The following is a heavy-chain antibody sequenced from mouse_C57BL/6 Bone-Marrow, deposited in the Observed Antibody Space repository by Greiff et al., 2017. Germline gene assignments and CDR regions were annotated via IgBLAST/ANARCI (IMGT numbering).Heavy chain of an antibody. D-gene: IGHD2-4*01. CDR1: GYTFTSYW. V-gene: IGHV1-64*01. Sequence: VQLQQPGAELVKPGASVKLSCKASGYTFTSYWMHWVKQRPGQGLEWIGMIHPNSGSTNYNEKFKSKATLTVDKSSSTAYMQLSSLTSEDSAVYYCARPPIYYDPSYAMDYWGQGTSVTVSS. J-gene: IGHJ4*01. CDR2: IHPNSGST. CDR3: ARPPIYYDPSYAMDY.